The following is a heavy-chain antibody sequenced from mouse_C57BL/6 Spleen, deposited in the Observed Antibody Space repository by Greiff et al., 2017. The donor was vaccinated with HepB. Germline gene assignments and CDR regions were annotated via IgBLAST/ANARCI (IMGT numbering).Heavy chain of an antibody. V-gene: IGHV1-69*01. CDR1: GYTFTSYW. Sequence: VQLQQPGAELVMPGASVKLSCKASGYTFTSYWMHWVKQRPGQGLEWIGEIDPSDSYTNYNQKFKGKSTLTVDKSSSTAYMQLSSLTSEDSAVYYCARPSIYYDYDEGPWFAYWGQGTLVTVSA. CDR3: ARPSIYYDYDEGPWFAY. D-gene: IGHD2-4*01. CDR2: IDPSDSYT. J-gene: IGHJ3*01.